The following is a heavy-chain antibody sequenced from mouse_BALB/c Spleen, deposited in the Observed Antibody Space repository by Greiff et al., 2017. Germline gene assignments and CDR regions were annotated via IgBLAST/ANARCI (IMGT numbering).Heavy chain of an antibody. CDR3: AMPTVVATDWYFDV. V-gene: IGHV2-9*02. CDR1: GFSLTSYG. J-gene: IGHJ1*01. D-gene: IGHD1-1*01. CDR2: IWAGGST. Sequence: VQLKESGPGLVAPSQSLSITCTVSGFSLTSYGVHWVRQPPGKGLEWLGVIWAGGSTNYNSALMSRLSISKDNSKSQVFLKMNSLQTDDTAMYYCAMPTVVATDWYFDVWGAGTTVTVSS.